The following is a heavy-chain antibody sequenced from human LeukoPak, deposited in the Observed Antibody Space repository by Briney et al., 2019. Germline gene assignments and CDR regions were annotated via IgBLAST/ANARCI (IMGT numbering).Heavy chain of an antibody. CDR3: ARKVEYCSSTSCYLDY. CDR2: IIPILGIA. Sequence: GASVKVSCKASGGTFSSYTISWVRQAPGQALEWLGRIIPILGIANYAQKFQGRVTITADKSTSTAYMELSSLRSEDTAVYYCARKVEYCSSTSCYLDYWGQGTPVTVSS. D-gene: IGHD2-2*01. J-gene: IGHJ4*02. CDR1: GGTFSSYT. V-gene: IGHV1-69*02.